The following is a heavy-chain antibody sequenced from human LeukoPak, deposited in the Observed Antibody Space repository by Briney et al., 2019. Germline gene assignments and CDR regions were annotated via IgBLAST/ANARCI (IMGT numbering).Heavy chain of an antibody. J-gene: IGHJ6*03. V-gene: IGHV4-34*01. CDR2: INHSGST. D-gene: IGHD5-18*01. CDR1: GGSFSDYY. CDR3: ARHWGYSYGYYYYYYYMDV. Sequence: SETLSLTCAVYGGSFSDYYWSWIRQPPGKGLEWIGEINHSGSTNYNPSLKSRVTISVDTSKNQFSLKLSSVTAADTAVYYCARHWGYSYGYYYYYYYMDVWGKGTTVTISS.